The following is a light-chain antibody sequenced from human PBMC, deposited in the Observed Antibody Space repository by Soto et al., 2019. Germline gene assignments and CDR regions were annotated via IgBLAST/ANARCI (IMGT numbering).Light chain of an antibody. J-gene: IGKJ1*01. CDR2: KAS. V-gene: IGKV1-5*03. CDR3: QQYNSYSPEWT. Sequence: DIQMTQSPSTLCASVGDRVTITCRASESISNWLAWYQQKPGKAPKLLIYKASSLESGVPSRFSGSGSGTEFTLTISSLQPDDFATYYCQQYNSYSPEWTFGQGTKVDI. CDR1: ESISNW.